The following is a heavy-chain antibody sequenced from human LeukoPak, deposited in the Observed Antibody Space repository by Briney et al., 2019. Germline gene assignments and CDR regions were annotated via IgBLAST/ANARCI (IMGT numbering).Heavy chain of an antibody. Sequence: PGGSLRLSCAASGFTFSSYATHWVRQAPGKGLEWVAVISYDGSNKYYADSVKGRFTISRDNSKNTLYLQMNSLRAEDTAVYYCARASRFGEFENYYMDVWGKGTTVTVSS. CDR2: ISYDGSNK. V-gene: IGHV3-30*04. CDR3: ARASRFGEFENYYMDV. CDR1: GFTFSSYA. D-gene: IGHD3-10*01. J-gene: IGHJ6*03.